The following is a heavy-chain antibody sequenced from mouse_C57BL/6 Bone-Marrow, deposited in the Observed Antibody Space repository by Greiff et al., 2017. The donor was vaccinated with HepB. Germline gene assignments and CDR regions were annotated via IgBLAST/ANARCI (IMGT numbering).Heavy chain of an antibody. CDR1: GFTFSDYG. Sequence: EVKLEESGGGLVKPGGSLKLSCAASGFTFSDYGMHWVRQAPEKGLEWVAYISSGSSTIYYADTVKGRFTISRDNAKNTLFLQMTSLGSEDTAMYYCARQTGVAWFAYWGQGTLVTVSA. J-gene: IGHJ3*01. D-gene: IGHD4-1*01. CDR3: ARQTGVAWFAY. V-gene: IGHV5-17*01. CDR2: ISSGSSTI.